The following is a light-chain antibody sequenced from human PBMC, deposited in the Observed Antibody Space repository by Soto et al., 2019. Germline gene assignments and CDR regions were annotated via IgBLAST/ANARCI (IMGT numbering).Light chain of an antibody. CDR1: SSDVGGYNY. CDR2: DVS. CDR3: SSYTSSLYV. J-gene: IGLJ1*01. V-gene: IGLV2-14*01. Sequence: QSVLTQPASVSGSPGQSITISCTGTSSDVGGYNYVSWYQQHPGKAPKLMIYDVSNRPSGVSNRFSGSKSGNTASLTISGLHAEDDADYYCSSYTSSLYVFGTGTKVTVL.